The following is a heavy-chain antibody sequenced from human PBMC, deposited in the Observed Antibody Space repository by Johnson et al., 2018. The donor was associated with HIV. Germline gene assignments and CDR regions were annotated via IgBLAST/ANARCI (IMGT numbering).Heavy chain of an antibody. V-gene: IGHV3-11*01. CDR2: IYSSGSGI. Sequence: QVQLVESGGGLIQPGGSLRLSCAASGFTVSSNYMSWVRQAPGKGLEWVSYIYSSGSGIYYADSLKGRFTISRDNAKNSLYLQMNSLRAEDTALYFCTRRDSSELGDAFDIGGQGTMVTVSS. CDR3: TRRDSSELGDAFDI. CDR1: GFTVSSNY. D-gene: IGHD6-6*01. J-gene: IGHJ3*02.